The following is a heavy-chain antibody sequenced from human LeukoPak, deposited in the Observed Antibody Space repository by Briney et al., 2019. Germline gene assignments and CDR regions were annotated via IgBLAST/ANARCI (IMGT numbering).Heavy chain of an antibody. CDR1: GGSISSGGYS. CDR3: ARGSTAMVNYFDY. J-gene: IGHJ4*02. Sequence: PSQTLSLTCAVSGGSISSGGYSWSWIRQPPGKGLEWIGYIYHSGSTYYNPSLKSRVTISVDRSKNQFSLKLSFVTAADTAVYYCARGSTAMVNYFDYWGQGTLVTVSS. CDR2: IYHSGST. D-gene: IGHD5-18*01. V-gene: IGHV4-30-2*01.